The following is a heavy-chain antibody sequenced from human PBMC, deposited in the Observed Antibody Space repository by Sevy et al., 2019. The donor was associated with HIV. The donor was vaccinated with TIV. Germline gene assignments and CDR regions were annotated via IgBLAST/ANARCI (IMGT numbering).Heavy chain of an antibody. J-gene: IGHJ4*02. CDR2: IGVYNGNA. CDR3: ARFPTYYYGSATYFDY. CDR1: GYNFASYG. V-gene: IGHV1-18*01. D-gene: IGHD3-10*01. Sequence: VTVKVSCKTSGYNFASYGITWVRQAPRQGLEWMGWIGVYNGNANSAQNLQARFTMTTDIATSIAYMELTSLRSDDTAVYYCARFPTYYYGSATYFDYWGQGTLVYVSS.